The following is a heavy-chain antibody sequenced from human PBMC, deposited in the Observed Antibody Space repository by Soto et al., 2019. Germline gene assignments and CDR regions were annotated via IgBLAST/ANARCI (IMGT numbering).Heavy chain of an antibody. Sequence: GSLRLSCAASGFTFSSYSMNWVRQAPGKGLEWVSSISSSSSYIYYADSVKGRFTISRDNAKNSLYLQMNSLRAEDTAVYYCARDLGRNFWSGYSIVAFDIWGQGTMVTVSS. V-gene: IGHV3-21*01. CDR3: ARDLGRNFWSGYSIVAFDI. J-gene: IGHJ3*02. CDR2: ISSSSSYI. D-gene: IGHD3-3*01. CDR1: GFTFSSYS.